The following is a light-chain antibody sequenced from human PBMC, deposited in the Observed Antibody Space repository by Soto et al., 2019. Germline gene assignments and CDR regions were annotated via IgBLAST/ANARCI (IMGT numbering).Light chain of an antibody. Sequence: QSALTQPPSASGSPGQSVTISCTGTSSDVGGYNYVSWYQQYPGKAPKLMIYEVTKRPSGVPDRFSGSKSGNTASLTVSGLDAEEEAYYYCCLYVGSTNPVFGGGTKLTVL. V-gene: IGLV2-8*01. CDR2: EVT. CDR1: SSDVGGYNY. CDR3: CLYVGSTNPV. J-gene: IGLJ2*01.